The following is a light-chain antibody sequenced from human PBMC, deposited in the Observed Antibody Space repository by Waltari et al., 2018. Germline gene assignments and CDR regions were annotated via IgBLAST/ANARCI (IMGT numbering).Light chain of an antibody. CDR1: SSDVGSYNL. CDR3: CSYAGSAISV. Sequence: QSALTQTATVSGSPGQSITISCTGTSSDVGSYNLVSGYQQHPGKAPTLIIYDVNKRPSGVSNRFSGSKSGNTASLTISGLQAADEADYYCCSYAGSAISVFGGGTRLTVL. J-gene: IGLJ3*02. V-gene: IGLV2-23*02. CDR2: DVN.